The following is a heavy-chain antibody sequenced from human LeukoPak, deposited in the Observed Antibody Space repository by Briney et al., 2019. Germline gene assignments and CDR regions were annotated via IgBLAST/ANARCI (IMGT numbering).Heavy chain of an antibody. CDR2: ISTSSITK. J-gene: IGHJ5*01. Sequence: GGSLRLSCAASGFTFSIYSVSWVRQAPGKGPEWLSYISTSSITKYYADSVKGRFTISRDDAKNSLSLQMNSLRADDTAVYYCAKEMGFCSGGSCYRWFDSWGQGTLVTVSS. CDR3: AKEMGFCSGGSCYRWFDS. V-gene: IGHV3-48*01. CDR1: GFTFSIYS. D-gene: IGHD2-15*01.